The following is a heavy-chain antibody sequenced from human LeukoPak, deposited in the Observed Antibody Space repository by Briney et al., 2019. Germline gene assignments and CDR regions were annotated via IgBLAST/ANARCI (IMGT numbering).Heavy chain of an antibody. CDR2: IKQDGTSK. V-gene: IGHV3-7*02. CDR3: ARHGDYCFDL. Sequence: GGSLRLSCAASGFTFSRSWMGWVRQAPEKGLEWVANIKQDGTSKYYVDSVMGRFTISRDNAENSVYLQMNSLSAGDTAVYYCARHGDYCFDLWGPGTRVTVSS. CDR1: GFTFSRSW. D-gene: IGHD2-21*01. J-gene: IGHJ4*02.